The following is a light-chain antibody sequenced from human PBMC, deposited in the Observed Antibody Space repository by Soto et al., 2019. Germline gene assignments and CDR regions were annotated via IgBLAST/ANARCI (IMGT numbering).Light chain of an antibody. J-gene: IGKJ4*01. CDR1: QNVLNRANDKNY. V-gene: IGKV4-1*01. CDR3: QQYFNTPLT. CDR2: WAS. Sequence: DIVMTQSPDSLAVSLRERATINCKSSQNVLNRANDKNYIAWYQQKPGQPPKLLIYWASTRESDVPDRFSGSGSATDFTFTISSLQAGDVAVYFCQQYFNTPLTFGGGTKVEIK.